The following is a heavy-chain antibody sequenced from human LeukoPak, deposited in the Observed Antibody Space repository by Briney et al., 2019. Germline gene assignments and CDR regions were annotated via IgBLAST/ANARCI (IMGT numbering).Heavy chain of an antibody. D-gene: IGHD6-19*01. J-gene: IGHJ4*02. V-gene: IGHV4-4*02. CDR2: IYHSGST. Sequence: SGTLSLTCAVSGGSISSSNWWSWVRQPPGKGLEWIGEIYHSGSTNYNPSLKSRVTMSVDKSKNQFSLKLSSVTAADTAVYYCARVLTYSSADYWGQGTLVTVSS. CDR1: GGSISSSNW. CDR3: ARVLTYSSADY.